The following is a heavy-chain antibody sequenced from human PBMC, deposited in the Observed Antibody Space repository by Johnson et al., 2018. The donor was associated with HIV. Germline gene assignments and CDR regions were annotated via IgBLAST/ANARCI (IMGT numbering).Heavy chain of an antibody. Sequence: VQLVESGGGLVQPGGSLRLSCAASGFTFSSYWMGWVRQAPGKGLEWVANIKQDGSEKYYVDSLKGRFTISRDNAKNSLYLQMNSLRAEDTAVYYCATFGGGSFHAVDIWGQGTMVTVSS. D-gene: IGHD1-26*01. CDR1: GFTFSSYW. CDR2: IKQDGSEK. V-gene: IGHV3-7*05. J-gene: IGHJ3*02. CDR3: ATFGGGSFHAVDI.